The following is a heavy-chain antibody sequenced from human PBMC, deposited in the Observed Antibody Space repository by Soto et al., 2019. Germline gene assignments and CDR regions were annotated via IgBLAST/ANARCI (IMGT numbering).Heavy chain of an antibody. CDR1: GGSVSSGSYY. D-gene: IGHD6-13*01. Sequence: QVQLQESGPGLVKPSETLSLTCTVSGGSVSSGSYYWSWIRQPPGKGLEWIGYIYYNGSTNYNPSLKSRVTISVDTSKNQFSLKLSSVTAADTAVYYCAREYSSSWYYGMDVWGQGTTVTVSS. V-gene: IGHV4-61*01. J-gene: IGHJ6*02. CDR3: AREYSSSWYYGMDV. CDR2: IYYNGST.